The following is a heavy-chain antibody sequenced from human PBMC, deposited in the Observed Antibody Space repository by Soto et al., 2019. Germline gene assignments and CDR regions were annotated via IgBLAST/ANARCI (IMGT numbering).Heavy chain of an antibody. D-gene: IGHD6-19*01. CDR2: ISYDGSNK. Sequence: GGSLRLSCAASGFTFSSYGMHWVRQAPGKGLEWVAVISYDGSNKYYADSVKGRFTISRDNSKNTLYLQMNSLRAEDTAVYYCAKVISSGWYYFDYWGQGTLVTVSS. J-gene: IGHJ4*02. V-gene: IGHV3-30*18. CDR3: AKVISSGWYYFDY. CDR1: GFTFSSYG.